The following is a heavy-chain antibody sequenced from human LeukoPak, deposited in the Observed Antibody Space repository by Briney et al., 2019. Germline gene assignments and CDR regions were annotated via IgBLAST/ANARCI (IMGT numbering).Heavy chain of an antibody. CDR1: GGSISSSYYY. CDR3: ARRYCSGGTCYFFDY. CDR2: ICSGGNT. D-gene: IGHD2-15*01. J-gene: IGHJ4*02. Sequence: ETLSLTCTVSGGSISSSYYYWGWIRQPPGKGLEWVSLICSGGNTYYADSVKGRFTISRGDSKNTLYLQMNSLRAEDTAVYYCARRYCSGGTCYFFDYWGQGTLVTVSS. V-gene: IGHV3-53*01.